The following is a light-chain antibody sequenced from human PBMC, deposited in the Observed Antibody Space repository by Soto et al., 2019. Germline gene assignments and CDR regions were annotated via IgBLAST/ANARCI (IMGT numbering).Light chain of an antibody. CDR1: SSDIGGYQH. CDR2: EVS. V-gene: IGLV2-14*01. CDR3: SSYTTSSTQV. J-gene: IGLJ1*01. Sequence: QSALTQPASVSGSPGQSITISCTGTSSDIGGYQHVSWYQQHPGKAPKLMLYEVSNRPSGVSNRFSGSKSGNTASLTISGLQAEDEADYYCSSYTTSSTQVFGTGTKLTVL.